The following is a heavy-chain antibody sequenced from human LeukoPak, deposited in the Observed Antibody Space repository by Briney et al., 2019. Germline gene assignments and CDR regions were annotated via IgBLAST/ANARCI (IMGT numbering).Heavy chain of an antibody. Sequence: SGGSLRLSCAASGFTLSSYGMHWVRQPQGEGLEWVAVISHDGSKKYSAESVKGRLTISRDNSKNTLYLQMNSLRAEDTAVYYCARANGQLWTTPDYWGQGTLVTISS. V-gene: IGHV3-30*03. CDR1: GFTLSSYG. CDR2: ISHDGSKK. J-gene: IGHJ4*02. D-gene: IGHD5-18*01. CDR3: ARANGQLWTTPDY.